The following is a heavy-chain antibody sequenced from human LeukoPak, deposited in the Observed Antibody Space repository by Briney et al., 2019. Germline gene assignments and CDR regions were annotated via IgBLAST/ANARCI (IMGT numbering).Heavy chain of an antibody. CDR3: ARENDSSGYYWSKDHAFDI. D-gene: IGHD3-22*01. CDR1: GGSSSSYY. V-gene: IGHV4-59*01. CDR2: IYYSGST. Sequence: SETLSLTCTVSGGSSSSYYWSWIRQPPGKGLEWIGYIYYSGSTNYNPSLKSRVTISVDTSKNQFSLKLSSVTAADTAVYYCARENDSSGYYWSKDHAFDIWGQGTMVTVSS. J-gene: IGHJ3*02.